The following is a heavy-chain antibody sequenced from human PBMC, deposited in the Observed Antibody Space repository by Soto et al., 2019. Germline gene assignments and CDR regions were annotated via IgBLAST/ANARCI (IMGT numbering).Heavy chain of an antibody. Sequence: QVQLVQSGAEVKKPGSSVKVSCTASGGTFSSYAISWVRQAPGQGLEWMGGIIPIFGTANYAQKFQGRVTITADESTSTAYMELSSLRSEDTAVYYCARGSLAVVVAANNWFDPWGQGTLVTVSS. J-gene: IGHJ5*02. CDR3: ARGSLAVVVAANNWFDP. CDR1: GGTFSSYA. V-gene: IGHV1-69*01. D-gene: IGHD2-15*01. CDR2: IIPIFGTA.